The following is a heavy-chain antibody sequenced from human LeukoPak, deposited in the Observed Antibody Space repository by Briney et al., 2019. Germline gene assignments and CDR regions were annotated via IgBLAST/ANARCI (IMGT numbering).Heavy chain of an antibody. CDR2: ISAYNGNT. CDR1: GYTFTSYG. V-gene: IGHV1-18*01. Sequence: ASVKVSCKASGYTFTSYGISWVRQAPGQGLEWMGWISAYNGNTNYAQKLQGRVTMTTDTSTSTAYMELRSLRSDDTAVYYCAGDLWFGANPFSSSWYPGDYWGQGTLVTVSS. J-gene: IGHJ4*02. D-gene: IGHD6-13*01. CDR3: AGDLWFGANPFSSSWYPGDY.